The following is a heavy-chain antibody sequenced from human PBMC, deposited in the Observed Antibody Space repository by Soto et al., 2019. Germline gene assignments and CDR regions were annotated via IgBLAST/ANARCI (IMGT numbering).Heavy chain of an antibody. D-gene: IGHD5-18*01. CDR1: GFTFSSYA. J-gene: IGHJ4*02. V-gene: IGHV3-23*01. Sequence: PGVSLRLSCAASGFTFSSYAMSWVRQAPGKGLEWVSAISGSGGSTYYADSVKGRFTISRDNSKNTLYLQMNSLRAEDTAVYYCAKDSKSRVSYGTSPWDYWGQGTLVTV. CDR3: AKDSKSRVSYGTSPWDY. CDR2: ISGSGGST.